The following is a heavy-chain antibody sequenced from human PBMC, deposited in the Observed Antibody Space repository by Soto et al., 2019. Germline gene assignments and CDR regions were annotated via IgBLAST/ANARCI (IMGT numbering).Heavy chain of an antibody. CDR3: AKDPDAEMATIISWYFDL. D-gene: IGHD5-12*01. CDR1: GFTFSSYA. CDR2: ISGSGGST. Sequence: EVQLLESGGGLVQPGGSLRLSCAASGFTFSSYAMSWVRQAPGKGLEWVSAISGSGGSTYYADSVKGRFTISRDNSKNTLYLQMNSLRAEDTAVYYCAKDPDAEMATIISWYFDLWGRGTLVTVSS. J-gene: IGHJ2*01. V-gene: IGHV3-23*01.